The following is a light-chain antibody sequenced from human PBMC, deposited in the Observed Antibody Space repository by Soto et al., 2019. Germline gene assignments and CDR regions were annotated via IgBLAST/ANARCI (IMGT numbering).Light chain of an antibody. CDR2: GAS. J-gene: IGKJ5*01. V-gene: IGKV3-20*01. CDR3: QQYGSSPRT. CDR1: QSVSSSF. Sequence: EIVLTQSPGTLSLSPGERATLSCRASQSVSSSFLAWYQQKVGQAPRLLIYGASSRATGIPDRFSGSGSGTDFTLTIRRLEPEDFAVYYCQQYGSSPRTFGQGTRLEIK.